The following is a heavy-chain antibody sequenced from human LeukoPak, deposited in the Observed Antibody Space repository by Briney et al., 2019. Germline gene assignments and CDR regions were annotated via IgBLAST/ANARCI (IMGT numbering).Heavy chain of an antibody. CDR2: IIPIFGIA. Sequence: ASVKVSCKASGGTFSSYAISWVRQAPGRGLEWMGRIIPIFGIANYAQKFQGRVTITADESTNTAYMELSRLRCEDTAVYYCARDREGYCSGGSCYAFDYWGQGTLVTVSS. CDR3: ARDREGYCSGGSCYAFDY. D-gene: IGHD2-15*01. CDR1: GGTFSSYA. V-gene: IGHV1-69*13. J-gene: IGHJ4*02.